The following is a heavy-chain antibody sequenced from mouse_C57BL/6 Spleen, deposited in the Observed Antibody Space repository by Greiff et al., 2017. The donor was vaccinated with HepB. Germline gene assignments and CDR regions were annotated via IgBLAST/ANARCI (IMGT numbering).Heavy chain of an antibody. Sequence: QVQLQQPGAELVKPGASVKLSCKASGYTFTSYWMQWVKQRPGQGLEWIGEIDPSDSYTNYNQKFKGKATLTVDTSSRTAYMQLSSLTSEDSAVYYCARRYYGSSSYFDVWGTGTTVTVSS. D-gene: IGHD1-1*01. CDR3: ARRYYGSSSYFDV. J-gene: IGHJ1*03. V-gene: IGHV1-50*01. CDR1: GYTFTSYW. CDR2: IDPSDSYT.